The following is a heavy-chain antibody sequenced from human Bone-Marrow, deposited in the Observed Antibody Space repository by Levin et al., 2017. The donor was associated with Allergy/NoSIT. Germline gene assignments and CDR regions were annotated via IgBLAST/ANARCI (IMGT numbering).Heavy chain of an antibody. CDR1: GFTFTNYA. J-gene: IGHJ3*02. Sequence: GGSLRLSCAASGFTFTNYAMSWVRQAPGKGLEWVSASSGSGGSTYYADSVKGRFTISRDNSKNTLYLQMNSLRAEDTAVYYCAKDRISSSSGPGEDGFDIWGQGTMVTVSS. CDR3: AKDRISSSSGPGEDGFDI. D-gene: IGHD3-22*01. CDR2: SSGSGGST. V-gene: IGHV3-23*01.